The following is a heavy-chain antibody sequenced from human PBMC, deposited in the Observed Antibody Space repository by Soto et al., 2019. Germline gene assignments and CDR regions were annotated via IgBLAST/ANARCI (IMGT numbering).Heavy chain of an antibody. Sequence: QVQLVESGGGVVQPGRSLRLSCAASGFTFSSYGMHWVRQAPGKGLEWVAVIWYDGSNKYYADSVKGRFTISRDNSKNTLYLQMNSLRAEDTAVYYCARDLLSGVGLWLAYYYYYGMDVWGQGTTVTVSS. CDR3: ARDLLSGVGLWLAYYYYYGMDV. CDR2: IWYDGSNK. J-gene: IGHJ6*02. D-gene: IGHD3-10*01. V-gene: IGHV3-33*01. CDR1: GFTFSSYG.